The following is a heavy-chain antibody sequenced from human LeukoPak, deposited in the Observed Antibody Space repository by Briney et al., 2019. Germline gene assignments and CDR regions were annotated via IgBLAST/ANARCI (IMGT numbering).Heavy chain of an antibody. V-gene: IGHV7-4-1*02. CDR1: GYTFTSYA. CDR2: INTNTGNP. D-gene: IGHD6-13*01. Sequence: GASVKVSCKASGYTFTSYAMNWVRQAPGQGLEWMGWINTNTGNPTYAQGFTGRFVFSLDTSVSTAYLQINSLKAEDTAVYYCARGGSRSSSWSHNTAYFDYWGQGTLVTVSS. J-gene: IGHJ4*02. CDR3: ARGGSRSSSWSHNTAYFDY.